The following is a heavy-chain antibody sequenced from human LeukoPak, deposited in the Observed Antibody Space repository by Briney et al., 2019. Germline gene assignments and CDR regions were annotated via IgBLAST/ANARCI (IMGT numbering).Heavy chain of an antibody. CDR3: AKGAYDYIEIAYFDY. V-gene: IGHV3-23*01. CDR1: GFAFSGYA. Sequence: GGSLRLSCTVSGFAFSGYAMSWVRQAPGKGPEWVSSIGARGDVTYSADSVKGRFTISRDKSKNTLYLQMNSLRAEDTAVYYCAKGAYDYIEIAYFDYWGQGSLVTVSS. D-gene: IGHD5-12*01. J-gene: IGHJ4*02. CDR2: IGARGDVT.